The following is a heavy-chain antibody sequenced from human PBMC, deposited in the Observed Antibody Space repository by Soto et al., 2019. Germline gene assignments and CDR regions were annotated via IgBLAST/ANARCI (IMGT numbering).Heavy chain of an antibody. CDR1: GFTFSSYA. Sequence: GGSLRLSCAASGFTFSSYAMSWVRQAPGKGLEWVSAISGSGGSTYYADSVKGRFTISRDNSKNTLYLQMNSLRAEDTAVYYCAKERVLYYYDSSGYPNYWGQGTLVTVSS. D-gene: IGHD3-22*01. V-gene: IGHV3-23*01. J-gene: IGHJ4*02. CDR3: AKERVLYYYDSSGYPNY. CDR2: ISGSGGST.